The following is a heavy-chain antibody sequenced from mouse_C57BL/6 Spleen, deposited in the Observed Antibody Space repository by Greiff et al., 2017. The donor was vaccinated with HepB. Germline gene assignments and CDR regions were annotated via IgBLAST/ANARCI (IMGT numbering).Heavy chain of an antibody. Sequence: VQLKQSGPELVKPGASVKISCTASGYAFSGSWMNWVKQRPGKGLEWIGWIYPGDGDTYYNGKFKGKATMTADKSSSTAYMQLSSLTSEDSAVSFCACGGYAMDYWGQGTSVTVSS. J-gene: IGHJ4*01. CDR2: IYPGDGDT. CDR1: GYAFSGSW. V-gene: IGHV1-82*01. CDR3: ACGGYAMDY.